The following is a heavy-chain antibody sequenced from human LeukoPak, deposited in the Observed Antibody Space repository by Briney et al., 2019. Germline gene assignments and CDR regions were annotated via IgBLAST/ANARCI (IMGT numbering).Heavy chain of an antibody. CDR2: ICGSGDTT. Sequence: GGSLRLSCAASGFTFSHCAMSWVRQAPGKGLEWVSAICGSGDTTYYADSVKGRFTISRDNSKNTLYLQMNSLRAEDTAVYFCAKRDAANSKGIDYWGQGTLVTVSS. J-gene: IGHJ4*02. CDR1: GFTFSHCA. V-gene: IGHV3-23*01. CDR3: AKRDAANSKGIDY. D-gene: IGHD4/OR15-4a*01.